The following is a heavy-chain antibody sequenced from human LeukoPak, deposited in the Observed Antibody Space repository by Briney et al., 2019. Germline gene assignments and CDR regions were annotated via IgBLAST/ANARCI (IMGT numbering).Heavy chain of an antibody. V-gene: IGHV4-61*01. J-gene: IGHJ4*02. Sequence: SETLSLICTVSGGSVSSGSYYWSWIRQPPGKGLEWIGYIYYSGSTNYNPSLKSRVTISVDTSKNQFSLKLSSVTAADTAVYYCARRRVAGPFDNWGQGTLVTVSS. CDR2: IYYSGST. D-gene: IGHD6-19*01. CDR1: GGSVSSGSYY. CDR3: ARRRVAGPFDN.